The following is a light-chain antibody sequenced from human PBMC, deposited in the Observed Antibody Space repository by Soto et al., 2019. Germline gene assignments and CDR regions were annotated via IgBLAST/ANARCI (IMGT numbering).Light chain of an antibody. V-gene: IGLV7-46*01. J-gene: IGLJ1*01. CDR1: TGAVTNGHY. CDR3: LLSYNGPYV. Sequence: QAVVTQEPSLTVSPGGTVTLTCGSSTGAVTNGHYPYWFQQKPGQAPRTLIYDTTNRHSWTPARFSGSLPGGKAALTLSGAQPEDEAEYYCLLSYNGPYVFGTGTEVTVL. CDR2: DTT.